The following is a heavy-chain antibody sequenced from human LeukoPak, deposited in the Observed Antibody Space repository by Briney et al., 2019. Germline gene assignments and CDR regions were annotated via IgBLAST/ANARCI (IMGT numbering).Heavy chain of an antibody. D-gene: IGHD3-16*01. J-gene: IGHJ5*02. Sequence: PLASVKVSCKASGYTFTSYDINWVRQATGQGLEWMGWMNPNSGNTGYAQKSQGRVTMTRNSSISTAYMELSSLRSEDTAVYYCARGKDLGPNRWFDPWGQGTLVTVSS. CDR3: ARGKDLGPNRWFDP. V-gene: IGHV1-8*01. CDR1: GYTFTSYD. CDR2: MNPNSGNT.